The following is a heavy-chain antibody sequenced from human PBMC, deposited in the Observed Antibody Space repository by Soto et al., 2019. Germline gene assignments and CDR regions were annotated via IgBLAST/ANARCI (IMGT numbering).Heavy chain of an antibody. V-gene: IGHV1-2*04. J-gene: IGHJ3*02. CDR3: ARAGITMVRGGHDAFDI. Sequence: QVQLVQSGAEVKKPGASVKVSCKASGYTFTGYYMHWVRQAPGQGLEWMGWINPNSGGTNYAQKFQGCVTRTRDTSISTAYMELSRLRSDDTAVYYCARAGITMVRGGHDAFDIWVQGTMVTVSS. D-gene: IGHD3-10*01. CDR2: INPNSGGT. CDR1: GYTFTGYY.